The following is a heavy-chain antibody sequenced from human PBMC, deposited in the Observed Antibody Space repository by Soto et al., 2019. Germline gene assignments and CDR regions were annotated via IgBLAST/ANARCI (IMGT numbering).Heavy chain of an antibody. CDR2: ISNDESNT. J-gene: IGHJ4*02. V-gene: IGHV3-30*03. Sequence: QVQLVESGGGVVQPGWSLRLSCAASGFTFSNNGMHWVRQAPGKGLEWVAFISNDESNTYYVDSVKGRVSISRDNSLNTLYLKMNSLRGEDTAVYYCVTGHWNYFDYWGQGTLVTVSS. D-gene: IGHD3-3*01. CDR3: VTGHWNYFDY. CDR1: GFTFSNNG.